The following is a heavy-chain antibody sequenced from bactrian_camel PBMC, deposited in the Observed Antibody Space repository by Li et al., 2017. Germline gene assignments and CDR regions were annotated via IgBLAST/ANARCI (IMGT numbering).Heavy chain of an antibody. CDR2: LYPPASRT. CDR3: AADRTTSYSDCYMKWTGRDFPV. D-gene: IGHD2*01. Sequence: HVQLVESGGGSAQAGESLRLSCAASGYTYNNNCMGWFRQVAGKGREGVALLYPPASRTHYTGSVQGRFTISQGNAKNTMYLQMNDLTPEDSAMYYCAADRTTSYSDCYMKWTGRDFPVWGQGTQVTVS. CDR1: GYTYNNNC. J-gene: IGHJ4*01. V-gene: IGHV3S1*01.